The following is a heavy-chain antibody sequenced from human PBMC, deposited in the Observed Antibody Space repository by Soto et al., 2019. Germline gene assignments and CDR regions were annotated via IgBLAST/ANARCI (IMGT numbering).Heavy chain of an antibody. CDR2: IKTGNGKT. V-gene: IGHV1-3*05. D-gene: IGHD2-15*01. J-gene: IGHJ5*02. Sequence: QVQLVQSGAEEKKPGASVKVSCKASGYTFTSYPMHWLRQAPGRRLEGMGWIKTGNGKTRYSQKFQGRVTITRDTSASTAYMQLSSLRSEDTAVYYCATDRGGYCSGGSCDEVWFDPWGQGTLVTVSS. CDR1: GYTFTSYP. CDR3: ATDRGGYCSGGSCDEVWFDP.